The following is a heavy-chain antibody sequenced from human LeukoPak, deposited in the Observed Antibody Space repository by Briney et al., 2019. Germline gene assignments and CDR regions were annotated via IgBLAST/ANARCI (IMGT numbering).Heavy chain of an antibody. CDR1: GGSISSYY. V-gene: IGHV4-59*08. CDR3: AKVAAAEGRYFDY. J-gene: IGHJ4*02. CDR2: IYYSGST. D-gene: IGHD6-13*01. Sequence: SETLSLTCTVSGGSISSYYWSWIRQPPGKGLEWIGYIYYSGSTNYNPSLKSRVTISVDTSKNQFSLKLSSVTAADTAVYYCAKVAAAEGRYFDYWAREPWSPSPQ.